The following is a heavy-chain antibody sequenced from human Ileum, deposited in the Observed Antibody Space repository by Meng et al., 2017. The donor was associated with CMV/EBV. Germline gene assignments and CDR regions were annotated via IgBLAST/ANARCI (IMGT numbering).Heavy chain of an antibody. Sequence: GESLKISCAASGFTVSSNYMSWVRQAPGRGLEWVSVIYSGGNTYYADSVKGRFTISRDNSKNTLYLQMGSLRTEDMAVYYCARGGTYPDWGQGTLVNGAS. V-gene: IGHV3-53*05. CDR3: ARGGTYPD. J-gene: IGHJ4*02. CDR2: IYSGGNT. CDR1: GFTVSSNY. D-gene: IGHD1-26*01.